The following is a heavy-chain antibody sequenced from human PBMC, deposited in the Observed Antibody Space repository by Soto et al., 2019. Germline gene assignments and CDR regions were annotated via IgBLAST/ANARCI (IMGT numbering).Heavy chain of an antibody. CDR3: ARRFITMVRGVIGWFDP. V-gene: IGHV4-39*01. CDR2: IYYSGST. Sequence: SETLSLTCTVSGGSISSSSYYWGWIRQPPGKGLEWIGSIYYSGSTYYNPSLKSRVTISVDTSKNQFSLKLSSVTAADTAVYYCARRFITMVRGVIGWFDPWGQGTLVTVSS. J-gene: IGHJ5*02. CDR1: GGSISSSSYY. D-gene: IGHD3-10*01.